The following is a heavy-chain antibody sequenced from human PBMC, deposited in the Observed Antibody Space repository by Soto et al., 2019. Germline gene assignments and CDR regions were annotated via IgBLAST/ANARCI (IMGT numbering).Heavy chain of an antibody. CDR2: ISYDGSNK. CDR3: AKDKGDTIFGVVIH. V-gene: IGHV3-30*18. D-gene: IGHD3-3*01. J-gene: IGHJ4*02. Sequence: GGPLRPPCAAFGLTFVAYGIHRVRKLPGKGLEWVAVISYDGSNKYYADSVKGRFTISRDNSKNTLYLQMNSLRAEDTAVYYCAKDKGDTIFGVVIHWGQGTLVTVSS. CDR1: GLTFVAYG.